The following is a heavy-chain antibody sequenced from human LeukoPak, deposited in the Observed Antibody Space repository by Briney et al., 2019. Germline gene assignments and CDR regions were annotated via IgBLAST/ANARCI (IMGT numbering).Heavy chain of an antibody. V-gene: IGHV3-48*02. Sequence: GGSLRLSCAASGFTFSNYNMNWVRQPPGKGLQWVSYISSSGNSMYYADSVKGRFTISRDNAKNSLFLQMKSLRDEDTGVYYCVTRGEVVSANFDYWGQGTLVTVSS. CDR3: VTRGEVVSANFDY. D-gene: IGHD2-21*01. CDR1: GFTFSNYN. J-gene: IGHJ4*02. CDR2: ISSSGNSM.